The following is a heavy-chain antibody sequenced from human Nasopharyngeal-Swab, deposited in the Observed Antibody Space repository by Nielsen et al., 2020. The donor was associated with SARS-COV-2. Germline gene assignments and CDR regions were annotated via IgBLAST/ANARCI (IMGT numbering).Heavy chain of an antibody. Sequence: ASVKVSCKASGHTITTNYMHWVRQAPGQGLEWMGIISPSGGTTNYARKFQGRLIMTRDTSTSTVYMELTSLTSEDTAVYYCARETYYDILTGYQDYYFDYWGQGTLVTVSS. V-gene: IGHV1-46*01. CDR2: ISPSGGTT. J-gene: IGHJ4*02. CDR3: ARETYYDILTGYQDYYFDY. D-gene: IGHD3-9*01. CDR1: GHTITTNY.